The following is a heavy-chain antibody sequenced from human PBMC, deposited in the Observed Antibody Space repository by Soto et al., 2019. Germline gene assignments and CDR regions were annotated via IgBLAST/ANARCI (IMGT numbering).Heavy chain of an antibody. V-gene: IGHV4-59*08. CDR1: GASISSYY. Sequence: QVQLQESGPGLVKPSETLSLTCSVSGASISSYYWSWIRQPPGQGLEWIGYIYYSGSTNYNPSLKSSVTIAVDTAKTQFSLTLSSVTAADTAVYYCARLTRYFGGFDYWGQGTLVTVSS. D-gene: IGHD3-16*01. CDR3: ARLTRYFGGFDY. J-gene: IGHJ4*02. CDR2: IYYSGST.